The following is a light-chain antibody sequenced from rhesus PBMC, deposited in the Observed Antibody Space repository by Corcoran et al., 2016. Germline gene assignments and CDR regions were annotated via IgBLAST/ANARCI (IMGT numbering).Light chain of an antibody. Sequence: DIQMTQSPSSLSASVGDTVTITCRASQAISSWLAWYQHEPGKAPKLLIYTACSVQSGVPSRFSGSGSGTDFTLTISSLQSEDFATYYCQQYSSRPRTFGQGTKVEIK. CDR1: QAISSW. CDR3: QQYSSRPRT. CDR2: TAC. J-gene: IGKJ1*01. V-gene: IGKV1-22*01.